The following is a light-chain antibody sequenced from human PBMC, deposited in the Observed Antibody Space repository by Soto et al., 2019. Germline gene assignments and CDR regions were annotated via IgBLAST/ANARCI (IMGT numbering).Light chain of an antibody. J-gene: IGLJ3*02. CDR3: TAWDDSLNAWL. CDR1: SSNIEENS. CDR2: NDY. Sequence: QSVLTQPPSASGTPGQWVTISCSGSSSNIEENSVTWYQWLPGAAPRLLIYNDYQRPSGVSDRFSGSKSGTSASLAISGLQSEDDADYYCTAWDDSLNAWLFGGGTKLTVL. V-gene: IGLV1-44*01.